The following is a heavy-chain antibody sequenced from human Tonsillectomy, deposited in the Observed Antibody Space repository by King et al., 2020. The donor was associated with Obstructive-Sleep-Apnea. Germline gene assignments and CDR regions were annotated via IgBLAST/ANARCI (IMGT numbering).Heavy chain of an antibody. V-gene: IGHV1-58*02. D-gene: IGHD3-9*01. CDR2: IVVGSGNT. CDR1: GFTFTSSA. Sequence: QLVQSGPEVKKPGTSVKVSCKASGFTFTSSAMQWVRQARGQRLEWIGWIVVGSGNTNYAQKFQERVTITRDMSTSTAYMELSSLRSEDTAVYYCAAGVYDILTGYYMGGDYWGQGTLVTVSS. CDR3: AAGVYDILTGYYMGGDY. J-gene: IGHJ4*02.